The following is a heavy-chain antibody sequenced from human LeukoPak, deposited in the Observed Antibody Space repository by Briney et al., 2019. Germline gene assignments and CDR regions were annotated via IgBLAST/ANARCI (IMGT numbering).Heavy chain of an antibody. V-gene: IGHV1-69*05. CDR3: AREPPLAVALDY. CDR2: IIPIFGTA. J-gene: IGHJ4*02. Sequence: SVKVSCMGSGGTFSSYAFSWVRPAPGKGLEWMGRIIPIFGTANYARKFQGRVTITTDESQSTAYMELSNLRSEDTAVYYCAREPPLAVALDYWGQGTLVTVSS. D-gene: IGHD6-19*01. CDR1: GGTFSSYA.